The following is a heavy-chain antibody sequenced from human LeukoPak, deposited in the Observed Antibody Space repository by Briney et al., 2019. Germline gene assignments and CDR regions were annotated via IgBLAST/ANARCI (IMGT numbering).Heavy chain of an antibody. Sequence: GGSLRLSCAASGFTFSSYGMHWVRQAPGKGLEWVAVISYDGSNKYYADSVKGRFTISRDNSKNTLYLQMNSLRAEDTAVYYCASFGRLVDVDYWGQGTLVTVSS. CDR3: ASFGRLVDVDY. CDR2: ISYDGSNK. V-gene: IGHV3-30*03. J-gene: IGHJ4*02. CDR1: GFTFSSYG. D-gene: IGHD3-16*01.